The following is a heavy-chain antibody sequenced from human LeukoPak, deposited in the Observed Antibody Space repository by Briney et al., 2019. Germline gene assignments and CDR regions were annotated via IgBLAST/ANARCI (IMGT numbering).Heavy chain of an antibody. Sequence: GASVKVSCKASGYTFTSYDINWVRQATGQGLEWMGWMNPNSGNTGYAQKFQGRVTMTRDTSISTAYMELSRLRSDDTAVYYCARRASSGWSPFDYWGQGTLVTVSS. CDR2: MNPNSGNT. CDR1: GYTFTSYD. J-gene: IGHJ4*02. V-gene: IGHV1-8*01. CDR3: ARRASSGWSPFDY. D-gene: IGHD6-19*01.